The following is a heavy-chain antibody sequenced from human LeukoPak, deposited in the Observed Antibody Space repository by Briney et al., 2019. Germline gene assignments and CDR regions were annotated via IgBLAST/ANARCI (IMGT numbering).Heavy chain of an antibody. J-gene: IGHJ4*02. CDR2: IYYSGST. D-gene: IGHD4-11*01. CDR1: GGSISSSSYY. Sequence: KPSETLSLTCTVSGGSISSSSYYWGWIRQPPGKGLEWIGSIYYSGSTYYNPSLKSRVTISVDTSKNQFSLKLSSVTAADTAVYYCAKRRLQYPFDYWGQGTLVTVSS. V-gene: IGHV4-39*01. CDR3: AKRRLQYPFDY.